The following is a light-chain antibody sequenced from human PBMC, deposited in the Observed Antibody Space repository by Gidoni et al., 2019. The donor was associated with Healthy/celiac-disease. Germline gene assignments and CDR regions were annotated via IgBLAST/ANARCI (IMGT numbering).Light chain of an antibody. CDR3: NSRDSSGNHLRV. V-gene: IGLV3-19*01. CDR2: GKN. J-gene: IGLJ3*02. Sequence: SSALTPVPAASLVSGQTVRTTCLGDSLRSYYASWYQQKPGQAPVLVIYGKNNRPSGIPDRFSGSSSGNTASLTITGAQAEDEADYYCNSRDSSGNHLRVFGGGTKLTVL. CDR1: SLRSYY.